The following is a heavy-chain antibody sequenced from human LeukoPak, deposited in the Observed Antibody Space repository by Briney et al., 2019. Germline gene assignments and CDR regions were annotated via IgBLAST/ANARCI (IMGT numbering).Heavy chain of an antibody. D-gene: IGHD1-26*01. Sequence: SETLSLTCTVSGGSISSQTYYWTWIRQPPGKGLEWIGEINHSGSTNYNPSLKSRVTISVDTSKNQFSLKLSSVTAADTAVYYCVARSYYFDYWGQGTLVTVSS. J-gene: IGHJ4*02. CDR3: VARSYYFDY. CDR2: INHSGST. V-gene: IGHV4-39*07. CDR1: GGSISSQTYY.